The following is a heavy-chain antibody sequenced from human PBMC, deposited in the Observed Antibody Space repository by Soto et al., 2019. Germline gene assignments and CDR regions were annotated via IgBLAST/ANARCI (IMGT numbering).Heavy chain of an antibody. D-gene: IGHD5-12*01. Sequence: EMQLLESGGGLVQPGGSLRLSCAAPGFTFSSYVMNWVRQAPGPGLEWVSTLSGTGGDTYYADSVKGRFTVSRDNSKNTRFLQMDSRRAEDTAVYYCAKGNNGYALFFDDWGQGTLVTVSA. V-gene: IGHV3-23*01. CDR3: AKGNNGYALFFDD. J-gene: IGHJ4*02. CDR2: LSGTGGDT. CDR1: GFTFSSYV.